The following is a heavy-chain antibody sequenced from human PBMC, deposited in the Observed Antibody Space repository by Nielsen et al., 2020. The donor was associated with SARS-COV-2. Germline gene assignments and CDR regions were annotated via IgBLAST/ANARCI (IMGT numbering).Heavy chain of an antibody. Sequence: SETLSLTCAVYGGSFSGYYWSWIRQPPGKGLEWIGEINHSGSTSYNPSLKSRVTISVDTSKNQFSLKLSSVTAADTAVYYCARGKLSITMVRGVISHHWFDPWGQGTLVTVSS. CDR2: INHSGST. D-gene: IGHD3-10*01. CDR3: ARGKLSITMVRGVISHHWFDP. J-gene: IGHJ5*02. CDR1: GGSFSGYY. V-gene: IGHV4-34*01.